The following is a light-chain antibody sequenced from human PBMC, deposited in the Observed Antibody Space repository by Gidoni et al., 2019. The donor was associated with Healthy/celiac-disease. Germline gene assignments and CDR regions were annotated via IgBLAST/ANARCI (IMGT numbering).Light chain of an antibody. CDR1: QSLLHSNGYNY. CDR3: MQALQTPLYT. CDR2: LGS. V-gene: IGKV2-28*01. Sequence: IVMPQSPLSLPVTPGEPASISCRSSQSLLHSNGYNYLDWYRQKPGQSPQLLIYLGSNRASGVPDRFSGSGSGTDFTLKISRVEAEDVGVYYCMQALQTPLYTFGQGTKLEIK. J-gene: IGKJ2*01.